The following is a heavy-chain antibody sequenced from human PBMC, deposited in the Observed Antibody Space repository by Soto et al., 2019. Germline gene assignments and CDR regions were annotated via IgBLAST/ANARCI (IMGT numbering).Heavy chain of an antibody. D-gene: IGHD3-22*01. CDR1: GYTFTSYA. Sequence: ASVKVSCKASGYTFTSYAMNWVRQAPGQRLEWMGWINAGNGNTKYSQKFQGRVTITADKSTSTAYMELSSLRPEDTAVYYCARTGGDYYDSSGFDIWGQGTMVTVSS. CDR2: INAGNGNT. V-gene: IGHV1-3*01. CDR3: ARTGGDYYDSSGFDI. J-gene: IGHJ3*02.